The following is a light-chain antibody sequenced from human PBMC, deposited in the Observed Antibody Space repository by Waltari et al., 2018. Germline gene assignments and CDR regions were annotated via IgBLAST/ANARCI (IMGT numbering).Light chain of an antibody. CDR1: AGAVTSGNY. Sequence: QTVVTQEPSLTVSPGGAVTLTCASSAGAVTSGNYPNWIQQKPGQVPRSLMHRTTNRHAWTPARFSGSRLGGKAALTLSGGQPEDEAEYYCLLFDGSDQVFGGGTKLTVL. V-gene: IGLV7-43*01. J-gene: IGLJ3*02. CDR2: RTT. CDR3: LLFDGSDQV.